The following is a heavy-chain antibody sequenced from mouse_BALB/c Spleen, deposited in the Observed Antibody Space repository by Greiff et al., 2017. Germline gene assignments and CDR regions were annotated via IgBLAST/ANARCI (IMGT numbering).Heavy chain of an antibody. Sequence: VKLVESGAELVRPGVSVKISCKGSGYTFTDYAMHWVKQSHAKSLEWIGVISTYYGDASYNQKFKGKATMTVDKSSSTAYMELARLTSEDSAIYYCARLDTTVAYAMDYWGQGTSVTVSS. CDR2: ISTYYGDA. CDR3: ARLDTTVAYAMDY. V-gene: IGHV1S137*01. CDR1: GYTFTDYA. J-gene: IGHJ4*01. D-gene: IGHD1-1*01.